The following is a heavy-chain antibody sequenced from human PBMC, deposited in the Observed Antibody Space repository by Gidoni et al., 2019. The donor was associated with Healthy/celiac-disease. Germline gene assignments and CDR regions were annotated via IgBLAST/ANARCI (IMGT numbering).Heavy chain of an antibody. D-gene: IGHD3-10*01. CDR3: AREVGYYGSGKASYFDY. CDR2: IYYSGST. V-gene: IGHV4-39*07. Sequence: QLQLQESGPGLAKPSETLSLTCTVSGGSISSSSYYWGWIRQPPGKGLEWIGSIYYSGSTYYNPSLKSRVTISVDTSKNQFSLKLSSVTAADTAVYYCAREVGYYGSGKASYFDYWGQGTLVTVSS. CDR1: GGSISSSSYY. J-gene: IGHJ4*02.